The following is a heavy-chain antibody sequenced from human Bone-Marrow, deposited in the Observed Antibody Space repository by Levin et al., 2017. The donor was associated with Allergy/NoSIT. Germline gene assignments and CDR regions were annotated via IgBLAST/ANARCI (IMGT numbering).Heavy chain of an antibody. CDR1: GFSFSRYW. CDR2: IKEDGGEK. Sequence: GESLKISCAGSGFSFSRYWMSWLRQAPGKGLEWVANIKEDGGEKKHVDSVKGRFIISRDNAKNSLYLQMNSLRAEDTAVYYCVRGLGAGGPGDVGGQGTLVTVSS. D-gene: IGHD1-26*01. V-gene: IGHV3-7*04. CDR3: VRGLGAGGPGDV. J-gene: IGHJ4*02.